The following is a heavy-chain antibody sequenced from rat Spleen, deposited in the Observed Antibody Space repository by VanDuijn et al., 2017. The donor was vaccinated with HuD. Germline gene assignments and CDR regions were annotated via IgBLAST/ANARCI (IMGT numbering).Heavy chain of an antibody. V-gene: IGHV2-32*01. CDR2: MWSDGDT. CDR1: GFSLPSYH. D-gene: IGHD1-11*01. CDR3: ARGFNYGGSPPFDY. Sequence: QVQLKESGPGLVQPSQTLSLTCTVSGFSLPSYHVHWVRQPPGKGLEWMGVMWSDGDTSYNSALKSRLHLSRDTSKSQVFLKMNSLQTEDTATYYCARGFNYGGSPPFDYWGQGVMVTVSS. J-gene: IGHJ2*01.